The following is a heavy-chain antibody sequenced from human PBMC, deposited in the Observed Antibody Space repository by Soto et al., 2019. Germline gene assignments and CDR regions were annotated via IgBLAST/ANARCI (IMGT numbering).Heavy chain of an antibody. Sequence: ASVKVSCKASGYSFTGNSIHWVRQAPGQGLEWMGWIHPSNGGTNYAQKFQGQVTISADKSISTAYLQWSSLKASDTAMYYCARHARGDHYSRSPPSYGMDVWGQGTTVTVSS. CDR3: ARHARGDHYSRSPPSYGMDV. D-gene: IGHD6-13*01. CDR2: IHPSNGGT. J-gene: IGHJ6*02. V-gene: IGHV1-2*02. CDR1: GYSFTGNS.